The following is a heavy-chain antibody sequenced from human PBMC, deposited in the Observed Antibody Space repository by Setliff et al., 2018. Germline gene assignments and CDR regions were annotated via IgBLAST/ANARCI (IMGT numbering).Heavy chain of an antibody. V-gene: IGHV4-39*01. D-gene: IGHD3-10*01. CDR3: ARHEFVGGYYGSVTYRHFDY. J-gene: IGHJ4*02. CDR2: IYYTGTA. Sequence: PSETLSLTCTVSGDSISSTSYQWGWVRQPPGKGLEWIGSIYYTGTAYYNPSLKSRVTISVDTSKSQFSPQVTSLAATDTALYFCARHEFVGGYYGSVTYRHFDYWGQGILVTVSS. CDR1: GDSISSTSYQ.